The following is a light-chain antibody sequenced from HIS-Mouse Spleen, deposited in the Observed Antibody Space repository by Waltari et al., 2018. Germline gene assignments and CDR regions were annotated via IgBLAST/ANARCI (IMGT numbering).Light chain of an antibody. J-gene: IGLJ3*02. V-gene: IGLV2-11*01. CDR2: DVS. Sequence: QSALPQPSSVSGSPGQSVPISCHGTSRDVGGYNYVPWYQQHPGKAPKLMLYDVSKRPSGVPDRFSGSKSGNTASLTISGLQAEDEADYYCCSYAGSYNWVFGGGTKLTVL. CDR3: CSYAGSYNWV. CDR1: SRDVGGYNY.